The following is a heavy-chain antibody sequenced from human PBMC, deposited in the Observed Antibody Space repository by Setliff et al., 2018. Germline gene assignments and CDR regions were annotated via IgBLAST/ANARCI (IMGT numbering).Heavy chain of an antibody. CDR1: GYTFTSYA. D-gene: IGHD4-4*01. CDR3: ARASRFGTTVYRGYYYMDV. CDR2: INTNTGNP. Sequence: ASVKVSCKASGYTFTSYAVNWVRQAPGQGLEWMGWINTNTGNPSYAQGFTGRFVFSLDTSVSTAYLQISSLKAEDTAVYYCARASRFGTTVYRGYYYMDVWGKGTTVTVSS. J-gene: IGHJ6*03. V-gene: IGHV7-4-1*02.